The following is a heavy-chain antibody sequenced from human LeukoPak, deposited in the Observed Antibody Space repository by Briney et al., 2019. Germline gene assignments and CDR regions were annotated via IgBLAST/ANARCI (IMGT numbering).Heavy chain of an antibody. CDR3: ARAIGACSGGSCYSGWFDT. CDR1: GGSISSGGYY. V-gene: IGHV4-61*08. D-gene: IGHD2-15*01. J-gene: IGHJ5*02. Sequence: SETLSLTCTVSGGSISSGGYYWSWIRQPPGKGLEWIGYIYYSGNTKYNPSLKSRVTISVDTSKNQFSLKLSSVTAADTAVYYCARAIGACSGGSCYSGWFDTWGQGTLVTVSS. CDR2: IYYSGNT.